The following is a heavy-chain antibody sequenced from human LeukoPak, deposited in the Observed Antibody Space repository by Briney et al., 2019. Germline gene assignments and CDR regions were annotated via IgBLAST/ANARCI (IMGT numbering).Heavy chain of an antibody. Sequence: SETLSLTCAVSGGSISSSNWWSWVRPPPGKGLEWIGEIYHSGSTNYNPSLKSRVTISVDKSKNQFSLKLSSVTAADTAVYYCASMRTTLYYYYGMDVWGQGTTVTVSS. CDR1: GGSISSSNW. CDR2: IYHSGST. V-gene: IGHV4-4*02. CDR3: ASMRTTLYYYYGMDV. D-gene: IGHD1-1*01. J-gene: IGHJ6*02.